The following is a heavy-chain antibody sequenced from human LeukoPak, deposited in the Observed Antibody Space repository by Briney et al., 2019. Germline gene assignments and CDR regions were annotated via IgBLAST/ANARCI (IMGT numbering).Heavy chain of an antibody. CDR1: GFTFSSYG. CDR2: ISYDGSNK. V-gene: IGHV3-30*03. D-gene: IGHD4-17*01. J-gene: IGHJ4*02. Sequence: GRSLRLSCAASGFTFSSYGMHWVRQAPGKGLEWVAVISYDGSNKYYADSVKGRFTISRDNAKNSLYPQMNSLRAEDTAVYYCARGQTTVTNWGQGTLVTVSS. CDR3: ARGQTTVTN.